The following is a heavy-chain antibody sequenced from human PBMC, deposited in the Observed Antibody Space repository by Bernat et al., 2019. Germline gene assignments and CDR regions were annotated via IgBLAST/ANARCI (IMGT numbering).Heavy chain of an antibody. V-gene: IGHV3-30*03. J-gene: IGHJ1*01. D-gene: IGHD3-22*01. CDR1: GFTFSSYG. CDR2: ISYDGSNK. CDR3: ARPGNYDSTGYYLAEYFQD. Sequence: QVQLVESGGGVVQPGRSLRLSCAASGFTFSSYGMHWVRQAPGKGLEWVAVISYDGSNKYYADSVKGRFTISRDNSKNTLYLQMNSLRAEDTAVYYCARPGNYDSTGYYLAEYFQDWGQGTLVTVSS.